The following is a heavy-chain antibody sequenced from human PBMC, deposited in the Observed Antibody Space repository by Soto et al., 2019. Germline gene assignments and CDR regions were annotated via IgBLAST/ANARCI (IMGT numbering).Heavy chain of an antibody. V-gene: IGHV1-24*01. CDR1: GYTLTELS. Sequence: ASVKVSCKVSGYTLTELSMHWVLQAPGKGLEWMGGFDPEDGETIYAQKFQGRVTMTEDTSTDTAYMELSSLRSEDTAVYYCATDGRNYDILTGYYRRVGLMDVWGQGTTVTVSS. CDR3: ATDGRNYDILTGYYRRVGLMDV. J-gene: IGHJ6*02. CDR2: FDPEDGET. D-gene: IGHD3-9*01.